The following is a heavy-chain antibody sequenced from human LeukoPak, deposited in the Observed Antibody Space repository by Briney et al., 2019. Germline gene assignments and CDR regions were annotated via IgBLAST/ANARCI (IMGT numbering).Heavy chain of an antibody. Sequence: VASVKVSRKASGYTFTSYYMHWARQAPGQGLEWMGIINPSGGSTNYAQKFQGRVTMTRDTSTSTVYMELSSLRSEDTAVYYCARDPELGTANYYFDYWGQGTLVTVSS. CDR2: INPSGGST. D-gene: IGHD7-27*01. V-gene: IGHV1-46*01. CDR3: ARDPELGTANYYFDY. CDR1: GYTFTSYY. J-gene: IGHJ4*02.